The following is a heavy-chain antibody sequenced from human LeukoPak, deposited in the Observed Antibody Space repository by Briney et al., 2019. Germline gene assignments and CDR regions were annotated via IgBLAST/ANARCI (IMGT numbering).Heavy chain of an antibody. CDR3: ARAGPGGYFDY. CDR2: IYYSGST. Sequence: SETLSLTCTVSGGSISSYYWSWIRQPPGKGLEWIGYIYYSGSTNYNPSLKGRVTISVDTSKNQFSLKLSSVTAADTAVYYCARAGPGGYFDYWGQGTLVTVSS. D-gene: IGHD2-8*02. V-gene: IGHV4-59*01. J-gene: IGHJ4*02. CDR1: GGSISSYY.